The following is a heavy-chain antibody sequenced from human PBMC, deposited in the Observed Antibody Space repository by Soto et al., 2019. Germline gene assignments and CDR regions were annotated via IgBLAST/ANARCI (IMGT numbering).Heavy chain of an antibody. CDR1: GFTFSSYS. CDR3: ASGGYVDYYYYYMDV. J-gene: IGHJ6*03. Sequence: GGSLRLSCAASGFTFSSYSMNWVRQAPGKGLEWVSYISSSSSTIYYADSVKGRFTISRDNAKNSLYLQMNSLRAEDTAVYYCASGGYVDYYYYYMDVWGKGTTVTVSS. CDR2: ISSSSSTI. D-gene: IGHD3-22*01. V-gene: IGHV3-48*01.